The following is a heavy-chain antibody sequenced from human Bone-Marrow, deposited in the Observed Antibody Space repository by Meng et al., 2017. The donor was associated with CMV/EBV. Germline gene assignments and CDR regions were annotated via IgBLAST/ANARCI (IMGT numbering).Heavy chain of an antibody. J-gene: IGHJ4*02. CDR2: IKNQTDGGTT. D-gene: IGHD3-10*01. V-gene: IGHV3-15*07. CDR3: TTDFPLWFGELFPSGRFDY. Sequence: MKGVRHAPGRGQEWVGRIKNQTDGGTTDYAAPVTGRFAISRDDSKNTLYLQMNSLKTEYTAVYYCTTDFPLWFGELFPSGRFDYWGQGTLVTVSS.